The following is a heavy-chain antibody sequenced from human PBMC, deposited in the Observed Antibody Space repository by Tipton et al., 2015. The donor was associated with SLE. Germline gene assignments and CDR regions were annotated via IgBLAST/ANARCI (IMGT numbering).Heavy chain of an antibody. D-gene: IGHD1-26*01. CDR3: ARGGGSYYDY. CDR2: IYSSGRT. CDR1: GGSISGYY. Sequence: TLSLTCTVSGGSISGYYWSWIRPPAGKGLEWIGRIYSSGRTLYNPPLKSRLTLSLDMSNNQFALRVRSVTAADTAVYYCARGGGSYYDYWGQGRLVTVSS. J-gene: IGHJ4*02. V-gene: IGHV4-4*07.